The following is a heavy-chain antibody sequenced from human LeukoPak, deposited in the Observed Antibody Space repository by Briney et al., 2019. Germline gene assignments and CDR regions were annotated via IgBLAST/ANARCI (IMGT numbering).Heavy chain of an antibody. CDR2: TYYRSKWYN. J-gene: IGHJ6*03. CDR3: ARGPVPPRVGYYYYYMDV. Sequence: SQTLSLTCAISGDSVSSNSAAWNWIRQSPSRGLEWLGRTYYRSKWYNDYAVSVKSRITINPDTSKNQFSLQLNSVTPEDTAVYYCARGPVPPRVGYYYYYMDVWGKGTTVTVSS. CDR1: GDSVSSNSAA. D-gene: IGHD1-26*01. V-gene: IGHV6-1*01.